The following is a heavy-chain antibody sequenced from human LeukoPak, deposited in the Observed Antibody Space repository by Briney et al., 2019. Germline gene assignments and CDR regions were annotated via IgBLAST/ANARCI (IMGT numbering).Heavy chain of an antibody. CDR3: AKESGYSSGWYSGYYFDY. V-gene: IGHV3-11*01. Sequence: PGGSLRLSCAASGFTFSDYYMSWIRQAPGKGLEWVSYISSSGSTTYYADSVKGRFTISRDNSKNTLYLQMNSLRAEDTAVYYCAKESGYSSGWYSGYYFDYWGQGTLVTVSS. CDR2: ISSSGSTT. CDR1: GFTFSDYY. D-gene: IGHD6-19*01. J-gene: IGHJ4*02.